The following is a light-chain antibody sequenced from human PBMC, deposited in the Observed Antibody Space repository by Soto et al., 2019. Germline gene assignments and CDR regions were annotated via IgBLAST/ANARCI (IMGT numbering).Light chain of an antibody. CDR3: HQYAASPGT. V-gene: IGKV3-20*01. Sequence: EIVLTQSPGTLSLSPGDRATLSCRASQSVSDNYLAWYQQRPGQAPRLLIYRASTRATGIPDKFTGSGSGSDFSLTIRRLEPEDFAVYYCHQYAASPGTFGQGTKLEI. CDR1: QSVSDNY. J-gene: IGKJ2*01. CDR2: RAS.